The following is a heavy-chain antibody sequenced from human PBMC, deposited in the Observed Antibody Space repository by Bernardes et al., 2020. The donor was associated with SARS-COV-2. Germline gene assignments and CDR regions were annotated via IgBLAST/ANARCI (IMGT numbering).Heavy chain of an antibody. Sequence: GGSLRLSCVASGFSFGNAWLGWVRQGPGKGLEWLGRIQPEATGGTAFYAAPVKGRFSISRDNSKSTLYLQMNSLRAEDTAVYYCVKVSGSYRLDYWGQGTLVTVSS. CDR2: IQPEATGGTA. CDR3: VKVSGSYRLDY. V-gene: IGHV3-15*01. CDR1: GFSFGNAW. J-gene: IGHJ4*02. D-gene: IGHD3-10*01.